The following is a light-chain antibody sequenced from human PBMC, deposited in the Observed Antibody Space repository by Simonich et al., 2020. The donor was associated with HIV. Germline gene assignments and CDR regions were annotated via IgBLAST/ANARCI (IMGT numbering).Light chain of an antibody. CDR2: AAS. CDR1: QSISSY. J-gene: IGKJ2*01. CDR3: QQFNTYWYT. V-gene: IGKV1-39*01. Sequence: DIQMTQSPSSLSASVGDRVTITCRASQSISSYLNWYQQKPGKAPKLLIYAASSLQSGVPSRFSGSGSGTEFTLTISSLQPDDFATYYCQQFNTYWYTFGQGTKLEIK.